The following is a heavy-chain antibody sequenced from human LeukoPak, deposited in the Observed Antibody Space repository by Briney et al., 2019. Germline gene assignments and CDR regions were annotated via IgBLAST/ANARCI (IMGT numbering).Heavy chain of an antibody. J-gene: IGHJ4*02. V-gene: IGHV3-48*03. CDR3: VRADCSGGSCYGY. CDR1: GFTFSDYE. CDR2: ICNSGSTI. D-gene: IGHD2-15*01. Sequence: VGSLRLSCAASGFTFSDYEMNWVRQAPAKGLEWVSYICNSGSTIYYAHSAKGRFTISRDNAKNSLYLQLNSLSAEDTAVYYCVRADCSGGSCYGYWGQGTLVTISS.